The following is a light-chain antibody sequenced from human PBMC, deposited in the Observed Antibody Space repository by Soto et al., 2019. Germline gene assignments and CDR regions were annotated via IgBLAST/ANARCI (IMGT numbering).Light chain of an antibody. V-gene: IGKV1-39*01. J-gene: IGKJ2*01. CDR3: QQSYNTPPFT. CDR1: QSIGSS. Sequence: DIQMTQSPSSLSASVGDRVTITCRASQSIGSSLNWYQQKPGEAPKLLIYDASSLRSGVPSRFSGTGSGTDFTLPISSLQSEDFATYYYQQSYNTPPFTFGQGTKLEIK. CDR2: DAS.